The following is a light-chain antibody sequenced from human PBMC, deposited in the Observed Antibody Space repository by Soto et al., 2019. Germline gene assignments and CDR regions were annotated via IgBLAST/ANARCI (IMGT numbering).Light chain of an antibody. CDR1: SSDVGSYNL. V-gene: IGLV2-23*02. Sequence: QSVLTQPASVSGSPGQSITVSCTGTSSDVGSYNLVSWYQQHPDKAPKVIIYEVRKRPSGVSNRFSGSKSGNTASLTISGLQAEDEAEYYCCSYAGSSTYVFGPGTQLTVL. J-gene: IGLJ1*01. CDR3: CSYAGSSTYV. CDR2: EVR.